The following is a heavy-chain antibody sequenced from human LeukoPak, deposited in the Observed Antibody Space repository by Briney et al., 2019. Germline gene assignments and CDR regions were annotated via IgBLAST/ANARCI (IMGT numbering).Heavy chain of an antibody. CDR3: ATDDQWELLPTTY. J-gene: IGHJ4*02. CDR1: GYTLTELS. Sequence: ASVTVSCKVSGYTLTELSMHWVRQAPGKGLEWMGGFDPEDGETIYAQKFQGRVTMTEDTSTDTAYIELSSLRSEDTAVYYCATDDQWELLPTTYWGQGTLVTVSS. D-gene: IGHD1-26*01. V-gene: IGHV1-24*01. CDR2: FDPEDGET.